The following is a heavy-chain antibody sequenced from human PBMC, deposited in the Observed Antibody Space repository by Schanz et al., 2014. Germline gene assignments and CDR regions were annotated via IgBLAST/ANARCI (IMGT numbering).Heavy chain of an antibody. CDR3: ARGYGDSPTDF. CDR1: GGTFSTYP. D-gene: IGHD4-17*01. Sequence: QVQLVQSGAEVKKPGSSMKVSCKASGGTFSTYPINWLRQAPGQGLEWMRRIIPIHGIANYAQKFQGRVTIAADRSTSTAYMELSSLRSEDTAVYYCARGYGDSPTDFWGQGTLVTVSS. CDR2: IIPIHGIA. V-gene: IGHV1-69*02. J-gene: IGHJ4*02.